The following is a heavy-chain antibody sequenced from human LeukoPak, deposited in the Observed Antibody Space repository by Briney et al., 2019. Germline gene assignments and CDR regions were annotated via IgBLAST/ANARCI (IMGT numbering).Heavy chain of an antibody. D-gene: IGHD6-13*01. Sequence: PSETLSLTCTVSGDSISNNIWWSWVRQPPGKGLEWIGEIFHSGSTNYNPSHKSRVTISLDKSKNQVALRVDSLTAADTAVYYCAKNAWYCLDYWGQGTLVTVSS. J-gene: IGHJ4*02. CDR1: GDSISNNIW. CDR3: AKNAWYCLDY. V-gene: IGHV4-4*02. CDR2: IFHSGST.